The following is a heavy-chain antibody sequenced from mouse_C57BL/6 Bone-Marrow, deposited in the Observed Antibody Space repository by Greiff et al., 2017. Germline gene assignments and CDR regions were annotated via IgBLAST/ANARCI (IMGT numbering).Heavy chain of an antibody. CDR1: GYTFTDYY. J-gene: IGHJ4*01. CDR3: ARYGYEVMDY. V-gene: IGHV1-19*01. Sequence: EVQLQQSGPVLVKPGASVKMSCKASGYTFTDYYMNWVKQSHGKSLEWIGVINPYNGGTSYNKKFKGKATLTVDKSSSTAYMELNSLTSEDSAVXYCARYGYEVMDYWGQGTSVTVSS. CDR2: INPYNGGT. D-gene: IGHD2-2*01.